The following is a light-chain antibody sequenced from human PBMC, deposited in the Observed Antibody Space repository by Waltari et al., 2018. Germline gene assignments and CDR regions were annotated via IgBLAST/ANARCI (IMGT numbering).Light chain of an antibody. J-gene: IGLJ1*01. Sequence: QSVLTQPPSLSGAPGQRVTISCTGSSSNIGAGYGVQWYQQFPGPAPKLLIYDNTYRPSGVPARFSASLSGTSASLAITGLQAEDEADYYFQSYDSSLRGFDVFGTGTNVTV. CDR2: DNT. CDR3: QSYDSSLRGFDV. V-gene: IGLV1-40*01. CDR1: SSNIGAGYG.